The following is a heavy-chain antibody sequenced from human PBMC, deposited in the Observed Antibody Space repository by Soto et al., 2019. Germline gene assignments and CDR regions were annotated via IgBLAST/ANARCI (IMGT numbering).Heavy chain of an antibody. CDR2: IYHSGST. CDR1: GGSISSSNW. J-gene: IGHJ6*02. D-gene: IGHD3-10*02. V-gene: IGHV4-4*02. CDR3: ARVRVGYYYAMDV. Sequence: QVQLQESGPGLVKPSGTLSLTCAVSGGSISSSNWWSWVRQPPGKGLEWIGEIYHSGSTNYNPSLKSRATTSLDKSRTQFPLQRSSVPAADTAVNYCARVRVGYYYAMDVWGQGTTVTVSS.